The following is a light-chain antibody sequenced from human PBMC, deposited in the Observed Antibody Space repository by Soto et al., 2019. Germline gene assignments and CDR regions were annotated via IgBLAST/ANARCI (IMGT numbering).Light chain of an antibody. Sequence: EFVLTESPGTLSLSPGERARLSCRASQTVRNNYLAWYQQKPGQAPRLLIYDASSRATGIPDRFSGGGSGTDFTLTISRLEPEDFAVYYCQQYGSSLWTFGQGTKVDIK. CDR2: DAS. J-gene: IGKJ1*01. CDR3: QQYGSSLWT. CDR1: QTVRNNY. V-gene: IGKV3-20*01.